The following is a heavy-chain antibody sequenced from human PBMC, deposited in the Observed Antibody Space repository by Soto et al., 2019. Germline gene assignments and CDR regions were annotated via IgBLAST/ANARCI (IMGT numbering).Heavy chain of an antibody. CDR3: AGGYSSSSLVDY. D-gene: IGHD6-6*01. J-gene: IGHJ4*02. CDR2: IIPIFGTA. V-gene: IGHV1-69*06. Sequence: SVKVSCKASGGTFSSYAISWVRQAPGQGLEWMGGIIPIFGTANYAQKFQGRVTITADKSTSTAYMELSSLRSEDTAVYYCAGGYSSSSLVDYWGQGTLVTVSS. CDR1: GGTFSSYA.